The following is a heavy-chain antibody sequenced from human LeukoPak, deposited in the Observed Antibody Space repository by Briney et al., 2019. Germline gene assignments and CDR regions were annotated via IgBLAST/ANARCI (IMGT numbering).Heavy chain of an antibody. CDR3: AKDLHEIAADY. J-gene: IGHJ4*02. CDR1: GFTFSSFW. CDR2: VKGDGITT. D-gene: IGHD2-21*01. V-gene: IGHV3-74*01. Sequence: GGSLRLSCEASGFTFSSFWMHWVRQAPGKGLVWVARVKGDGITTNYADPAKGRFTVSRDNAKNTVYLQMNSLRAEDTAVYYCAKDLHEIAADYWGQGTLVTVAS.